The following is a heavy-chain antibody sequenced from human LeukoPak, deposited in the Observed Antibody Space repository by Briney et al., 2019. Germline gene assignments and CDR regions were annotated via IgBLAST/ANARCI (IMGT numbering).Heavy chain of an antibody. V-gene: IGHV1-18*01. CDR3: ARDEQWLVPGDY. J-gene: IGHJ4*02. CDR2: ISAYNGNT. Sequence: ASVKVSCKTSGYTFTNYGISWVRQAPGLGLEWKGWISAYNGNTNYAQKVQGRVTMTRDTSISTAYMELSRLRSDDTAVYYCARDEQWLVPGDYWGQGTLVTVSS. D-gene: IGHD6-19*01. CDR1: GYTFTNYG.